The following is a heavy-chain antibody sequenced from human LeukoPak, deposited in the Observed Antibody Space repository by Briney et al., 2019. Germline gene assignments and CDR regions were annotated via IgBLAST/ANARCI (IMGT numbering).Heavy chain of an antibody. CDR1: GGSISGYS. CDR2: FYYSGST. Sequence: SETLSLTCTVSGGSISGYSWSWIRQPPGKGLDWIGNFYYSGSTNYNPSLKSRVTISVDTSKNQFSLKLSSVTAADTAVYYCARESGDRAFDIWGQGTMVTVSS. CDR3: ARESGDRAFDI. D-gene: IGHD1-14*01. J-gene: IGHJ3*02. V-gene: IGHV4-59*01.